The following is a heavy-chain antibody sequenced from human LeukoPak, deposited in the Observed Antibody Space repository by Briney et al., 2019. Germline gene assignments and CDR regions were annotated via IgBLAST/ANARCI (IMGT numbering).Heavy chain of an antibody. CDR2: ISSSSSYI. CDR1: GFIFSPYA. D-gene: IGHD7-27*01. J-gene: IGHJ4*02. Sequence: GGSLRLSCAASGFIFSPYAMSWVRQAPGKGLEWVSSISSSSSYIYYADSVKGRFTISRDNAKNSLYLQMNSLRAEDTAVYYCARVELTGGGDYWGQGTLVTVSS. CDR3: ARVELTGGGDY. V-gene: IGHV3-21*01.